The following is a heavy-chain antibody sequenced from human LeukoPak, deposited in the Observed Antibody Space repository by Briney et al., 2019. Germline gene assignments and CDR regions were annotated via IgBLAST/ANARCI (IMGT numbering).Heavy chain of an antibody. V-gene: IGHV4-34*01. D-gene: IGHD6-19*01. CDR3: ARGPWQWQAPPWGMDV. Sequence: SETLSLTCAVYGGSFSGYYWSWIRQPPGKGLEWIGEINHSGSTNYNPSLKSRVTISVDTSKNQFSLKLSSVTAADTAVYYCARGPWQWQAPPWGMDVWGQGTTVTVSS. CDR1: GGSFSGYY. J-gene: IGHJ6*02. CDR2: INHSGST.